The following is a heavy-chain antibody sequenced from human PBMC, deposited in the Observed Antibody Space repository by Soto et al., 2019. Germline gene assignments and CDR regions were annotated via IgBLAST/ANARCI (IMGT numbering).Heavy chain of an antibody. CDR1: GGSFSSSDL. V-gene: IGHV4-4*02. D-gene: IGHD6-13*01. CDR3: ARAAMGGSSWPFDY. Sequence: SVTLSLTCAVSGGSFSSSDLSSWVRQPPGKGLEWIGEIYHSGSTNYYPSLKSRVTISVDKSKNQFSLKLSSVTAADTAVYYCARAAMGGSSWPFDYWGQGTLVTVSS. J-gene: IGHJ4*02. CDR2: IYHSGST.